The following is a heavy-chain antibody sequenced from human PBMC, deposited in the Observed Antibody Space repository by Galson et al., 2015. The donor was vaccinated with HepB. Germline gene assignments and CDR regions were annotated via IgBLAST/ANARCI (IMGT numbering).Heavy chain of an antibody. CDR3: AKDGIMVANNPYPVHY. J-gene: IGHJ4*02. Sequence: SLRLSCAASGFSFTRYAMTWVRQAPGKGLEWVSSITSSGGNSYYTDSVKGRFTVSRDNSKNTLLLQLNSLRAEDTAMYFCAKDGIMVANNPYPVHYWGQGTLVTVSS. CDR2: ITSSGGNS. D-gene: IGHD2-15*01. CDR1: GFSFTRYA. V-gene: IGHV3-23*01.